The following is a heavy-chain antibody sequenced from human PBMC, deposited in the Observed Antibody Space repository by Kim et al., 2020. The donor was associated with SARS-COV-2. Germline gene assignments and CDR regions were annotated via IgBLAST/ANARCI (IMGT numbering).Heavy chain of an antibody. J-gene: IGHJ4*02. Sequence: SQKFQGRVTITRDTSASTAYMELSSLRSEDTAVYYCARAGGIQLWTYFDYWGQGTLVTVSS. D-gene: IGHD5-18*01. CDR3: ARAGGIQLWTYFDY. V-gene: IGHV1-3*01.